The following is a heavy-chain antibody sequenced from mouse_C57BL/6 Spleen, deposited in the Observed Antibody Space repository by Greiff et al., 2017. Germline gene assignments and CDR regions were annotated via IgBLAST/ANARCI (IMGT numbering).Heavy chain of an antibody. J-gene: IGHJ2*01. D-gene: IGHD1-1*01. V-gene: IGHV1-61*01. Sequence: QVQLQQPGAELVRPGSSVKLSCKASGYTFTSYWMDWVKQRPGQGLEWIGNIYPSDSEPHYNQKFKDKATLTVDKSSSTAYMQLSRLTSEDSAVYYCARAGYYGSSYYFDYWGQGTTLTVSS. CDR1: GYTFTSYW. CDR2: IYPSDSEP. CDR3: ARAGYYGSSYYFDY.